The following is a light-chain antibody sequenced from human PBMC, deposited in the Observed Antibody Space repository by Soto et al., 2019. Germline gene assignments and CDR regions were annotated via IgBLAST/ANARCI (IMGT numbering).Light chain of an antibody. V-gene: IGKV3-20*01. CDR2: AVS. Sequence: EIVLTQSPGTLSLSPGERATLSCRASQSVSNNYLAWYQQKPGQAPRLLIYAVSTRATGIPDRFSGSGSGTDFTLTISRLEPEDFAVYHCQQYVGSSRTFGQGTKVDI. J-gene: IGKJ1*01. CDR3: QQYVGSSRT. CDR1: QSVSNNY.